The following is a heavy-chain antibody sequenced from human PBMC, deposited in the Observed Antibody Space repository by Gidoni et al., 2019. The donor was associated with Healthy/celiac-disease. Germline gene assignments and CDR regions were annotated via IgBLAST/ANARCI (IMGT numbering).Heavy chain of an antibody. CDR2: ISGSGGST. CDR1: GFPFRRYA. CDR3: AKVPGYDILTGYYAGAALDY. Sequence: EVQLLESGGGLVQPGGSLRLSCAASGFPFRRYALNWVRQAPGQGLEWVSAISGSGGSTYYTDSVMGRFTISRDNSKNTLYLQMNSLRAEDTAVYYCAKVPGYDILTGYYAGAALDYWGQGTLVTVSS. V-gene: IGHV3-23*01. J-gene: IGHJ4*02. D-gene: IGHD3-9*01.